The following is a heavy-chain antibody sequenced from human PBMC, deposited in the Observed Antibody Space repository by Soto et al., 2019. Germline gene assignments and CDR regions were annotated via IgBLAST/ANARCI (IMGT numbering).Heavy chain of an antibody. CDR1: AFTFTDYY. V-gene: IGHV5-51*01. CDR3: SITRHYHGAAFDS. D-gene: IGHD3-10*01. J-gene: IGHJ4*01. CDR2: IYPGDSET. Sequence: GESLKISCNGSAFTFTDYYIGWVRQMPGKGLEWMGIIYPGDSETTYSPSFQGQVTFSVDKSLNIAYLQWSSLKASDTAIYYCSITRHYHGAAFDSWGHGTLVTVSS.